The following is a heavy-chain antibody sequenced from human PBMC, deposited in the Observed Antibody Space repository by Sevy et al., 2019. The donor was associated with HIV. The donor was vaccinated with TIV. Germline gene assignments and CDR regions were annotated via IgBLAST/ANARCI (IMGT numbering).Heavy chain of an antibody. Sequence: GGSLRLSCAASGFTFSSYSMNWVRQAPGKGLEWVSYISSSSSTIYYADSVKGRFTTSRDNAKNSRYLQMNSLRDEDTAVYYWARFPPRVRSFDYWGQGTLVTVSS. CDR1: GFTFSSYS. D-gene: IGHD4-17*01. V-gene: IGHV3-48*02. J-gene: IGHJ4*02. CDR2: ISSSSSTI. CDR3: ARFPPRVRSFDY.